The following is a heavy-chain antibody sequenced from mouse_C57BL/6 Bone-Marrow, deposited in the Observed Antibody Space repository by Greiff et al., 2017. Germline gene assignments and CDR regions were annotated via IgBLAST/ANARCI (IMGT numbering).Heavy chain of an antibody. CDR1: GYTFTSYD. Sequence: VQLQESGPELVKPGASVKLSCKASGYTFTSYDINWVKQRPGQGLEWIGWIYPRDGITKYNEKFKGKATLTVATSSSTAYMGLHSLTSEDSAVYFCARLEFDGSSGDWYFDVWGTGTTVTVSS. CDR2: IYPRDGIT. D-gene: IGHD1-1*01. J-gene: IGHJ1*03. CDR3: ARLEFDGSSGDWYFDV. V-gene: IGHV1-85*01.